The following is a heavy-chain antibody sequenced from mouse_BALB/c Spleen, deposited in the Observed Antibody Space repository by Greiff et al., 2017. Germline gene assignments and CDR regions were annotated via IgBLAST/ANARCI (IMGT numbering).Heavy chain of an antibody. CDR1: GYTFSSYW. D-gene: IGHD1-1*01. CDR2: ILPGSGST. V-gene: IGHV1-9*01. Sequence: QVQLQQSGAELMKPGASVKISCKATGYTFSSYWIEWVKQRPGHGLEWIGEILPGSGSTNYNEKFKGKATLTADKSSSTAYMQLSSLTSDDSAVYFCARDYGSSAPYFDVWGAGTTVTVSS. CDR3: ARDYGSSAPYFDV. J-gene: IGHJ1*01.